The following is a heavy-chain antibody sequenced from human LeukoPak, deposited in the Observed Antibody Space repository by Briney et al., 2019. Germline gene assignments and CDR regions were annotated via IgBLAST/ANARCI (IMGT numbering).Heavy chain of an antibody. Sequence: SETLSLTCAVYGGSFSGYYWSWIRQPPGKGLEWIGEINHSGSTNYNPSLKSRVTISVDTSKNQFSLKLSSVTAADTAVYYCARYSGNVVVPAVLDYWGQGTLVTVSS. CDR2: INHSGST. CDR1: GGSFSGYY. CDR3: ARYSGNVVVPAVLDY. J-gene: IGHJ4*02. D-gene: IGHD2-2*01. V-gene: IGHV4-34*01.